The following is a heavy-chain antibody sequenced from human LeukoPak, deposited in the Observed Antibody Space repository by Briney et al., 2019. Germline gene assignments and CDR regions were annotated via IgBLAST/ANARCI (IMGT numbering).Heavy chain of an antibody. J-gene: IGHJ5*02. Sequence: SETLSLTCTVSGGSISSGGYYWSWIRQHPGTGLEWIGYIYYSGSTYYNPSLKSRVTISVDTSKNQFSLKLSSVTAADTAVYYCARGKYSSSSSWFDPWGQGTLVTVSS. CDR1: GGSISSGGYY. CDR2: IYYSGST. D-gene: IGHD6-6*01. V-gene: IGHV4-31*03. CDR3: ARGKYSSSSSWFDP.